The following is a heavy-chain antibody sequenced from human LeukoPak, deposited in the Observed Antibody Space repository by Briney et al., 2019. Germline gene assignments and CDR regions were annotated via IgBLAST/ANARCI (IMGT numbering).Heavy chain of an antibody. J-gene: IGHJ4*02. Sequence: SETLSLTCTVSGGSISSSSYYWGWIRQPPGKGLEWIGSIYYSGSTYYNPSLKSRVTISVDTSKNQFSLKLSSVTAADTAVYYCARSLTDYYFDYWGQGTLVTVFS. V-gene: IGHV4-39*01. D-gene: IGHD2-21*02. CDR3: ARSLTDYYFDY. CDR2: IYYSGST. CDR1: GGSISSSSYY.